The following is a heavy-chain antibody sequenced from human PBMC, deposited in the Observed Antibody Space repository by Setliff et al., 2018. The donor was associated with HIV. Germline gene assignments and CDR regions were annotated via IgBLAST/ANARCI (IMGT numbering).Heavy chain of an antibody. CDR3: ARSTVGAGASFP. CDR1: GGSFSSYY. D-gene: IGHD1-26*01. CDR2: INHSGST. Sequence: PSETLSLTCAVYGGSFSSYYWSWIRQPPGKGLEWIGEINHSGSTNYSPSLKSRVTISVDTSKNQFSLRLTSVTAADTAIYYCARSTVGAGASFPWGRGILVTVSS. V-gene: IGHV4-34*01. J-gene: IGHJ5*02.